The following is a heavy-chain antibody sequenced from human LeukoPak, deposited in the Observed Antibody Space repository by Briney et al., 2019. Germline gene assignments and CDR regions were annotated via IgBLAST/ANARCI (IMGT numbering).Heavy chain of an antibody. J-gene: IGHJ6*02. CDR1: GGSISSYY. CDR3: ARTVYYGMDV. Sequence: SETLSLTCTVSGGSISSYYWSWIRQPPGRGLEWIGYIYYSGSTNYNPSLKSRVTISVDTSKNQFSLKLSSVTAADTAVYYCARTVYYGMDVWGQGTTVTVSS. CDR2: IYYSGST. V-gene: IGHV4-59*08.